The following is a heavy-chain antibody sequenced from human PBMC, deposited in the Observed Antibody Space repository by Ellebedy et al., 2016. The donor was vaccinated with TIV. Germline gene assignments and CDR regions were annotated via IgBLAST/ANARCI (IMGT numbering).Heavy chain of an antibody. CDR2: LYTGGIA. Sequence: SETLSLTCTVSGGSINNYYWNWIRQPAGKGLEWIGRLYTGGIATYNPSLKSRVTISVDTSKNQVYLKVNSVTAADTGAYHCARVRFSPGWFDPWGQGTLVTVSA. V-gene: IGHV4-4*07. CDR3: ARVRFSPGWFDP. CDR1: GGSINNYY. J-gene: IGHJ5*02.